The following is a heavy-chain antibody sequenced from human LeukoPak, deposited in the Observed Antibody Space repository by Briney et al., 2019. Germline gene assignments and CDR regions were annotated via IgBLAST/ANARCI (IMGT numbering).Heavy chain of an antibody. J-gene: IGHJ4*02. V-gene: IGHV3-53*01. CDR1: GFTVITSF. CDR2: IYNDGTT. CDR3: TKTGGPWD. Sequence: GGSLRLSCAASGFTVITSFMSWVRQAPGKGLEWVSVIYNDGTTYYADSVKGRFTISRDNPKNTLYLQMNTLRAEDTAVYYCTKTGGPWDWGQGTQVTVST. D-gene: IGHD7-27*01.